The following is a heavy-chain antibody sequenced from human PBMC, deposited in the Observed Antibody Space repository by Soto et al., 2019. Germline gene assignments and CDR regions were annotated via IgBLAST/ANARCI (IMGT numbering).Heavy chain of an antibody. CDR1: SASISSSDN. J-gene: IGHJ5*01. CDR3: ARGGYWRFDS. D-gene: IGHD1-1*01. CDR2: VSHSGSA. Sequence: QMQLQESGPRLVKPSEALSLACVVSSASISSSDNWTWLRQPPGKGLEWIGEVSHSGSAKYNPSLKSRVTLSVDKSKNHFSLEVTSVTAADTAIYFCARGGYWRFDSWGQGTLVTVSS. V-gene: IGHV4-4*02.